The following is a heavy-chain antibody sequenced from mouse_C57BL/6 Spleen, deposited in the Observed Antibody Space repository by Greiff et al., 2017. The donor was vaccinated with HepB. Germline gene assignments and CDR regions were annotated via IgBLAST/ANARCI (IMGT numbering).Heavy chain of an antibody. J-gene: IGHJ3*01. CDR2: INPYNGDT. D-gene: IGHD2-1*01. CDR1: GYSFTGYF. V-gene: IGHV1-20*01. CDR3: ARSDLLSILFAY. Sequence: EVQVVESGPELVKPGDSVKISCKASGYSFTGYFMNWVMQSHGKSLEWIGRINPYNGDTFYNQKFKGKATLTVDKSSSTAHMELRSLTSEDSAVYYCARSDLLSILFAYWGQGTLVTVSA.